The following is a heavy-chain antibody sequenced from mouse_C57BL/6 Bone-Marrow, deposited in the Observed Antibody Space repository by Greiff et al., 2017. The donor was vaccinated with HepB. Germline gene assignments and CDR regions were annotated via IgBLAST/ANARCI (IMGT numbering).Heavy chain of an antibody. V-gene: IGHV1-26*01. J-gene: IGHJ1*03. D-gene: IGHD1-1*01. CDR1: GYTFTDYY. Sequence: EVQLQQSGPELVKPGASVKISCKASGYTFTDYYMNWVKQSHGKSLEWIGDINPNNGGTSYNQKFKGKATLTVDKSSSTAYMELRSLTSEDSAVYYCASPHITTVVGRWYFDVWGTGTTVTVSS. CDR3: ASPHITTVVGRWYFDV. CDR2: INPNNGGT.